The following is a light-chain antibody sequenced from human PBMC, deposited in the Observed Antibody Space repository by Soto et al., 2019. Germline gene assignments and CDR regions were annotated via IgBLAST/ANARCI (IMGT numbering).Light chain of an antibody. CDR2: DTS. CDR1: QSVSNY. J-gene: IGKJ1*01. Sequence: EIVLTQSPATLSLSPGERATLSCWASQSVSNYLAWYQQKPGQAPRLLIYDTSNRATGIPSRFSGSASGTDFTLTISSLEPEDFAVYYCQQRSNWPRTFGQGTKVDI. CDR3: QQRSNWPRT. V-gene: IGKV3-11*01.